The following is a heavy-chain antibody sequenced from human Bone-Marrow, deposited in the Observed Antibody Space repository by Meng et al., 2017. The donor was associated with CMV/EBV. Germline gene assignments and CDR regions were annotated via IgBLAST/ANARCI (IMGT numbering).Heavy chain of an antibody. Sequence: TLTSKDSHWVGQATGQGLEWMGIINPSGGSTSYAQKFQGRVTMTRDKSTSTVYMELSSLRSEDTAVYYCARDAYYDFWSGYYFLDYWGQGTLVTVSS. J-gene: IGHJ4*02. V-gene: IGHV1-46*01. CDR3: ARDAYYDFWSGYYFLDY. CDR2: INPSGGST. D-gene: IGHD3-3*01. CDR1: TLTSKD.